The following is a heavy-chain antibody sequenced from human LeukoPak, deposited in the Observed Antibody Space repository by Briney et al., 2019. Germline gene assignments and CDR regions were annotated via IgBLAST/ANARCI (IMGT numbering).Heavy chain of an antibody. CDR2: ISSSGSTI. CDR1: GFTFRSYE. CDR3: ARVLRDSSNFEVDV. J-gene: IGHJ6*02. Sequence: PGGSLRLSCAASGFTFRSYEMNWVRQAPGKGLEWVSYISSSGSTIYYADSVKGRFTTSRDNAKNSLYLQMNSLRAEDTALYYCARVLRDSSNFEVDVWGQGTTVTVSS. V-gene: IGHV3-48*03. D-gene: IGHD4-11*01.